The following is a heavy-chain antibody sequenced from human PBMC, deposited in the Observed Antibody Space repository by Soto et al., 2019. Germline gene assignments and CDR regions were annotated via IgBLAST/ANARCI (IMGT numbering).Heavy chain of an antibody. Sequence: GGSLRLSCAASGFTFSSYGMHWVRQAPGKGLEWVAVISYDGSNKYYADSVKGRFTISRDNSKNTLYLQMNSLRAEDTAVYYCAKDLASSGWYGENYFDYWGQGTLVTVSS. CDR1: GFTFSSYG. D-gene: IGHD6-19*01. CDR3: AKDLASSGWYGENYFDY. J-gene: IGHJ4*02. CDR2: ISYDGSNK. V-gene: IGHV3-30*18.